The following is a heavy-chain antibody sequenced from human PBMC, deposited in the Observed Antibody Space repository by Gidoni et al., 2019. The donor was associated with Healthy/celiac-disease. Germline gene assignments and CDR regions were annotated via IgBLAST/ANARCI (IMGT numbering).Heavy chain of an antibody. CDR2: IYTSGST. V-gene: IGHV4-4*07. Sequence: QVQLQASGPGLVKSPETLSPTCTVSGGSISRYYWSWIRQPAGKGLEWIGRIYTSGSTNYNPSLRSRVTMSVDTSKNQFSLKLSSVTAADTAVYYCARGNPRAVGDAFDIWGQGTMVTVSS. CDR1: GGSISRYY. D-gene: IGHD1-26*01. CDR3: ARGNPRAVGDAFDI. J-gene: IGHJ3*02.